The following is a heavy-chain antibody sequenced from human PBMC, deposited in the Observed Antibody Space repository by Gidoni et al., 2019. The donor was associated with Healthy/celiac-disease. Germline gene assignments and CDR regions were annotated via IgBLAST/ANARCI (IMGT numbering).Heavy chain of an antibody. CDR2: ISGSGGST. CDR3: AKSTNSRDIVATMMGGEHSPVDY. V-gene: IGHV3-23*01. CDR1: GFTFSSYA. D-gene: IGHD5-12*01. Sequence: EVQLLESGGGLVQPGGSLRLSCAASGFTFSSYAMSWVRQAPGKGLEWVSAISGSGGSTYYADSVKGRFTISRDNSKNTLYLQMNSLRAEDTAVYYCAKSTNSRDIVATMMGGEHSPVDYWGQGTLVTVSS. J-gene: IGHJ4*02.